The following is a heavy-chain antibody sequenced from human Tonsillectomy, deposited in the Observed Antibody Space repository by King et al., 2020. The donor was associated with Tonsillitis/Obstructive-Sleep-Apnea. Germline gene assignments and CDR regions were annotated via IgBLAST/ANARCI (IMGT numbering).Heavy chain of an antibody. J-gene: IGHJ6*03. Sequence: QLVQSGAEVKKPGASVKVSCKASGYTFTSYVMHWVRQAPGQRLEWMGWINAGNGNTKYSQKFQARVTITRDTSAGTAYIELSSLRSEDTAVYYCARDSGIGYYYYYMDVWGKGTTVTVSS. D-gene: IGHD1-1*01. CDR3: ARDSGIGYYYYYMDV. CDR2: INAGNGNT. V-gene: IGHV1-3*01. CDR1: GYTFTSYV.